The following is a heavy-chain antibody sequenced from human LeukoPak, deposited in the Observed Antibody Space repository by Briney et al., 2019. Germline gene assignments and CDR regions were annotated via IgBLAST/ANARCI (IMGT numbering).Heavy chain of an antibody. V-gene: IGHV4-59*01. CDR2: IYYSGST. CDR3: VRDRELNY. CDR1: GGSISSYY. D-gene: IGHD1-7*01. J-gene: IGHJ4*02. Sequence: SETLSLTCTVSGGSISSYYWSCIRQPPGKGLEWIGYIYYSGSTNYNPSLKSRVTISVDTSKNQFSLKLSSVTAADTAVYYCVRDRELNYWGQGTLVTVSS.